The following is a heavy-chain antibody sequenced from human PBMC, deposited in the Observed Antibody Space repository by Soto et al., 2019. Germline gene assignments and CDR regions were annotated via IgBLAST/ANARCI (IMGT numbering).Heavy chain of an antibody. CDR2: INPNSGGT. J-gene: IGHJ5*02. V-gene: IGHV1-2*02. CDR1: GYTFTGYY. Sequence: ASLKVSCKASGYTFTGYYMHWVRQAPGQGLEWMGWINPNSGGTNYAQKFQGRVTMTRDTSISTAYMELSRLRSDDTAVYYCSRKTGIGDWFDPWGQGTLVTVSS. CDR3: SRKTGIGDWFDP. D-gene: IGHD7-27*01.